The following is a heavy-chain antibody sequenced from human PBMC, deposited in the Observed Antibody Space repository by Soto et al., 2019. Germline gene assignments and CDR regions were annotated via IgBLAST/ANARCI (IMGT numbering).Heavy chain of an antibody. CDR2: IYYSGST. D-gene: IGHD3-10*01. CDR3: ASLPDWGSVNN. Sequence: QLQLQESGPGLVKPSETLSLTCTVSGGSISSSSYYWGWIRQPPGKGLEWIGSIYYSGSTYYNPALKSRVTISVDTSKNQFSLRLSSVTAADTAIYYCASLPDWGSVNNWGQGTLVTVSS. V-gene: IGHV4-39*01. CDR1: GGSISSSSYY. J-gene: IGHJ4*02.